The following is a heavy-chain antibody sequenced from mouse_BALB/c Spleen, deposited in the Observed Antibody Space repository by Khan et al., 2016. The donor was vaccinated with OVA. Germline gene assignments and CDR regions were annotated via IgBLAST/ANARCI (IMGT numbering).Heavy chain of an antibody. Sequence: VQLLETGAELARPGASVRLSCKASGYTFTDYYINWMKQRTGQGLEWIGHIYPGNDNTYYNENFTGKATLTADKSSSTAFMHLSSLTSEDSAVYFCSRSGLGSFAFWGQGTLVTV. V-gene: IGHV1-77*01. CDR1: GYTFTDYY. J-gene: IGHJ3*01. CDR3: SRSGLGSFAF. CDR2: IYPGNDNT. D-gene: IGHD3-1*01.